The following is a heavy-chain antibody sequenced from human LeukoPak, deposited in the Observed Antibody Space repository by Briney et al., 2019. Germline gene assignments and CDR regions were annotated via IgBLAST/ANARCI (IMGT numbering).Heavy chain of an antibody. D-gene: IGHD3-10*01. CDR1: GGSISSGSYY. Sequence: PSQTLSLTCTVSGGSISSGSYYWSWIRQPAEKGLEWIGRIYTSGSTNYNPSLKSRVTISVDTSKNQFSLKLSSVTAADTAVYYCARSTMVRGIITEEFDPWGQGTLVTVSS. CDR2: IYTSGST. V-gene: IGHV4-61*02. CDR3: ARSTMVRGIITEEFDP. J-gene: IGHJ5*02.